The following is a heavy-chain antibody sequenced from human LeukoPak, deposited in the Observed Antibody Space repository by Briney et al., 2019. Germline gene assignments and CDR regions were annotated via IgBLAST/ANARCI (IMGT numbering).Heavy chain of an antibody. CDR1: GGSISSSSYY. CDR3: ARAGWFSTTWHFDY. J-gene: IGHJ4*02. CDR2: IYRGGTT. V-gene: IGHV4-39*07. Sequence: SETLSLTCTVSGGSISSSSYYWGWIRQPPGKGLEWIGSIYRGGTTHYNPSLKSRVTLSVDTSKKQFSLNLSSVTAADTSVYYCARAGWFSTTWHFDYWGQGILVTVSS. D-gene: IGHD6-19*01.